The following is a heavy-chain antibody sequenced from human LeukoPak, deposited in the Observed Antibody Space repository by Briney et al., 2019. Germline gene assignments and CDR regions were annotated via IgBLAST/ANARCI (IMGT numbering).Heavy chain of an antibody. V-gene: IGHV1-18*01. D-gene: IGHD3-22*01. J-gene: IGHJ4*02. CDR3: ARGPRDYYDGSGYYHPPTY. CDR2: ISAYNGNT. Sequence: GASVKVSCKASGYTFTSYGISWVRQAPGQGLEWMGWISAYNGNTKYAQKLQGRVTMTTDTSTSTACMELRSLRSDDTAVYYCARGPRDYYDGSGYYHPPTYWGQGTLVTVSS. CDR1: GYTFTSYG.